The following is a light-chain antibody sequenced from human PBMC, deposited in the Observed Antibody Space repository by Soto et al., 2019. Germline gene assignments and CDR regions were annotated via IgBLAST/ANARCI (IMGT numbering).Light chain of an antibody. CDR2: LGS. Sequence: DIVMTQSPLSLPVTPGEPASISCRSSQSLLYSNGYNYLDWYLQKPGQSPQLLIYLGSNRASGVPDRFSGSGSGTDFTLRISRVEAEDVGVYYCMQSLHTPKTFGQGTKLEIK. CDR1: QSLLYSNGYNY. CDR3: MQSLHTPKT. V-gene: IGKV2-28*01. J-gene: IGKJ2*01.